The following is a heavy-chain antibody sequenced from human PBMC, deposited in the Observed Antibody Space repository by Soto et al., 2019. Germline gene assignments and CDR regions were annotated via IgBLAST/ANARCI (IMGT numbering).Heavy chain of an antibody. Sequence: QVQLVQSGAEVKKPGASVKVSCKASGYTFTSYGISWVRQAPGQGLEWMGWISAYNGNTNYAQKLQGRVTMTTDTSTSTDYMELRSLRSDDTAVYYCARVRCSSTSCYNYYYGMDVWGQGTTVTVSS. CDR1: GYTFTSYG. CDR3: ARVRCSSTSCYNYYYGMDV. V-gene: IGHV1-18*01. CDR2: ISAYNGNT. J-gene: IGHJ6*02. D-gene: IGHD2-2*02.